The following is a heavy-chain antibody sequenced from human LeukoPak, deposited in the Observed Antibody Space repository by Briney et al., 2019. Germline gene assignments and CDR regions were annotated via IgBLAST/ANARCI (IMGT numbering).Heavy chain of an antibody. CDR3: ARDSPMVTIFGVVIKDYYGMDV. D-gene: IGHD3-3*01. CDR1: GSTFSDYY. Sequence: PGGSLRLSCAASGSTFSDYYMSWIRQAPGKGLEWVSYISSSGSTIYYADSVKGRFTISRDNAKNSLYLQMNSLRAEDTAVYYCARDSPMVTIFGVVIKDYYGMDVWGQGTTVTVSS. CDR2: ISSSGSTI. V-gene: IGHV3-11*01. J-gene: IGHJ6*02.